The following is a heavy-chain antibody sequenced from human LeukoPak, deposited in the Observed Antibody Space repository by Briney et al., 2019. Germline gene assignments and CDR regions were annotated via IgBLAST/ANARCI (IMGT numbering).Heavy chain of an antibody. D-gene: IGHD4-23*01. CDR3: ARVSYGGNYYYYYMDV. Sequence: SETLSLTCTVSGGSISSGNYYWSWIRQPPGKGLEWIGYIYYSGSTYYNPSLKSRVTISVDTSKNQFSLKLSSVTAADTVVYYCARVSYGGNYYYYYMDVWGKGTTVTVSS. CDR2: IYYSGST. CDR1: GGSISSGNYY. J-gene: IGHJ6*03. V-gene: IGHV4-30-4*02.